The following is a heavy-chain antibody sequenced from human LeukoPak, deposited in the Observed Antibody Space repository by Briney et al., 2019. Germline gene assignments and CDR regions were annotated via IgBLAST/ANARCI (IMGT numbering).Heavy chain of an antibody. Sequence: SETLSLTCAVYGGSFSGYYWSWIRQPPGKGLEWIGEINHSGSTNYNPSLKSRVTISVDTSKNQFSLKLSSVTAADTAVYYCARDKGGYSGNFDSWGQGTLVTVSS. CDR3: ARDKGGYSGNFDS. CDR2: INHSGST. J-gene: IGHJ4*02. CDR1: GGSFSGYY. V-gene: IGHV4-34*01. D-gene: IGHD3-22*01.